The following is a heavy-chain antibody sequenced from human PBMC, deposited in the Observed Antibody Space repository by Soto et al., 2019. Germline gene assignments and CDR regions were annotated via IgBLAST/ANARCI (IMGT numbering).Heavy chain of an antibody. CDR2: INPGNGNT. J-gene: IGHJ3*02. CDR1: GYTFTSYA. V-gene: IGHV1-3*01. CDR3: ARWRLGITEEYAFDI. D-gene: IGHD1-26*01. Sequence: ASVTVSCKASGYTFTSYAMHWVRQAPGQRLEWMGWINPGNGNTKYSQKFQGRVTITRDTSASTAYMELSSLRSEDTAVYYCARWRLGITEEYAFDIWGQGTMGTVS.